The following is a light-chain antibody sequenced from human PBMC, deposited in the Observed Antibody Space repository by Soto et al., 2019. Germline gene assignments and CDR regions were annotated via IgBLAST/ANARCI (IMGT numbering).Light chain of an antibody. V-gene: IGKV3-20*01. CDR1: QSVNSNF. Sequence: EIVLTQSPGTLSLYPGERATLSCRASQSVNSNFLAWYQQKPGQAPRLLISGASNRATGIPDRFSGSGSGTDFTLTISRLEPEDFAVYYCQQYGNSPPTFGQGTKVELK. CDR2: GAS. CDR3: QQYGNSPPT. J-gene: IGKJ1*01.